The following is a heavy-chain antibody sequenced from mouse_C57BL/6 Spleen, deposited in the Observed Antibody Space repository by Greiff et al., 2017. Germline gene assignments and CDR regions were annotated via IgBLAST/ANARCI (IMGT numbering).Heavy chain of an antibody. Sequence: EVKLMESGGGLVKPGGSLKLSCAASGFTFSDYGMHWVRQAPEKGLEWVAYISSGSSTIYYADTVKGRFTISRDNAKNTLVLQMTSLRSEDTAMYYCARWLLLYAMDYWGQGTSVTVSS. CDR2: ISSGSSTI. V-gene: IGHV5-17*01. D-gene: IGHD2-3*01. CDR1: GFTFSDYG. J-gene: IGHJ4*01. CDR3: ARWLLLYAMDY.